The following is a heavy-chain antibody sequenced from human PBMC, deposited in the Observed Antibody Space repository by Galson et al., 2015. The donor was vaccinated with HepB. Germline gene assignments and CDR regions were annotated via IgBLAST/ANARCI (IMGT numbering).Heavy chain of an antibody. CDR3: ARDGLIAAAGSFYYYGMDV. CDR2: ISGSGGST. Sequence: SLRLSCAASGFTFSSYAMSWVRQAPGKGLEWVSTISGSGGSTYYADSVKGRFTISRDNSKNTLYLQMNSLRAEDTAVYYCARDGLIAAAGSFYYYGMDVWGQGTTVTVSS. CDR1: GFTFSSYA. V-gene: IGHV3-23*01. J-gene: IGHJ6*02. D-gene: IGHD6-13*01.